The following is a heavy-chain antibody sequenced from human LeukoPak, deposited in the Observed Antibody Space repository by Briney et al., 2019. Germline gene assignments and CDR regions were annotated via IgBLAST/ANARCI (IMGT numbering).Heavy chain of an antibody. V-gene: IGHV4-59*01. Sequence: SETLSLTCTVSGAAISTYFWSWIRQSPGKGLEWIGYIYSSGSTKYNPSLKSRVTISVDASKNQFALTMRSLTAADTAVYYCARDFWSGSVGFDPWGQGTLVTVSS. CDR2: IYSSGST. CDR1: GAAISTYF. CDR3: ARDFWSGSVGFDP. D-gene: IGHD3-3*01. J-gene: IGHJ5*02.